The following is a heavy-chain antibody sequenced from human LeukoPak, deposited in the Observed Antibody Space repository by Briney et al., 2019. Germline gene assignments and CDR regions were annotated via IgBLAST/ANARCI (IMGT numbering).Heavy chain of an antibody. CDR2: INPNSGGT. CDR3: ARGSSYSSGWIDY. J-gene: IGHJ4*02. D-gene: IGHD6-19*01. CDR1: GYTFTSYY. Sequence: APVKVSCKASGYTFTSYYMHWVRQAPGQGLEWMGRINPNSGGTNYAQKFQGRVTMTRDTSISTAYMELSRLRSDDTAVYYCARGSSYSSGWIDYWGQGTLVTVSS. V-gene: IGHV1-2*06.